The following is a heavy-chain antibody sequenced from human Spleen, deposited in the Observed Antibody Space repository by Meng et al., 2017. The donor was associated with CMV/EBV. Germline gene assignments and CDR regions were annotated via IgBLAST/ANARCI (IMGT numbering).Heavy chain of an antibody. CDR2: ISSYNGNT. CDR1: GYTFTSYG. Sequence: ASVKVSCKASGYTFTSYGISWVRQAPGQGLEWMGWISSYNGNTTYAQNFQGRITINTDTSTSTTYMDLRSLRSDDTAVYFCARRISFIGPLWYFDYWGQGTLVTVSS. V-gene: IGHV1-18*01. D-gene: IGHD3-10*01. J-gene: IGHJ4*02. CDR3: ARRISFIGPLWYFDY.